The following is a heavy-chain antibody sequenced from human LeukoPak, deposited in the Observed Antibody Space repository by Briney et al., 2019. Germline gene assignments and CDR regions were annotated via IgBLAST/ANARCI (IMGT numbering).Heavy chain of an antibody. D-gene: IGHD3-9*01. Sequence: GGSLRLSCAASGSTFSDYYMSWIRQAPGKGLEWVSYISSSGSTIYYADSVKGRFTISRDNAKNSLYLQMNSLRAEDTAVYYCAREDILTPGWFDPWGQGTLVTVSS. V-gene: IGHV3-11*01. CDR1: GSTFSDYY. CDR3: AREDILTPGWFDP. CDR2: ISSSGSTI. J-gene: IGHJ5*02.